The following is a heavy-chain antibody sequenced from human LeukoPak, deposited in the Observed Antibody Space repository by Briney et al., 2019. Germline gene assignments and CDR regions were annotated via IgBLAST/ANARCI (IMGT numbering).Heavy chain of an antibody. V-gene: IGHV5-51*01. J-gene: IGHJ4*02. D-gene: IGHD6-19*01. Sequence: GESLKISCKGSGYSFTSYWSGWVGQLPGKGLEWMAIIYPGDSDTRYSPSFQGQVTISADKSISTAYLQWSSLKASDTAMYYCARREPSGWGELDYWGQGTLVTVSS. CDR3: ARREPSGWGELDY. CDR1: GYSFTSYW. CDR2: IYPGDSDT.